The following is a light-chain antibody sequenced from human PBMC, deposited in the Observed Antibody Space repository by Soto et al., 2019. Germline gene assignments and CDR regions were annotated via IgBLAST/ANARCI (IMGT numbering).Light chain of an antibody. J-gene: IGLJ2*01. CDR1: TSNIGNNY. V-gene: IGLV1-51*01. Sequence: QSALTQPPSVSAAPRQKVTISCSGSTSNIGNNYVSWYQQFPGTAPKLLIYDNNKRPSGIPDRFSGSRSGTSATLGITGLQTGDEADYYCGTWDASLGAGIFGGGTKVTV. CDR2: DNN. CDR3: GTWDASLGAGI.